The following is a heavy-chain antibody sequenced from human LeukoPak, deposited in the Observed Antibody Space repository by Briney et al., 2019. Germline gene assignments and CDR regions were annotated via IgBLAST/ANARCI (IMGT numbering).Heavy chain of an antibody. CDR2: FDPKDGET. V-gene: IGHV1-24*01. J-gene: IGHJ6*03. Sequence: ASVKVSCKVSGFTLSELSMHWVRQAPGKGLEWVGGFDPKDGETVYGERFRDTVILTDDRSSNTAYMGLSSLGADDTAVYYCGTGVYCATTTCPGHGNYYYFMDVWGEGTTVTV. D-gene: IGHD2-21*01. CDR1: GFTLSELS. CDR3: GTGVYCATTTCPGHGNYYYFMDV.